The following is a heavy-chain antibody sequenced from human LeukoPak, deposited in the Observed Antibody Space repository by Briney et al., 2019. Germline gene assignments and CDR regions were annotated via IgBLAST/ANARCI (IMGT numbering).Heavy chain of an antibody. CDR1: GGSISSSSYY. V-gene: IGHV4-39*01. D-gene: IGHD6-19*01. CDR2: IYYSGST. CDR3: ARGNIAVAGQLQY. J-gene: IGHJ4*02. Sequence: PSETLSLTCTVSGGSISSSSYYWGWIRQPPGKGLEWIGSIYYSGSTYYNPSLKSRVTISVDTSKNQFSLKLSSVTAADTAVYYCARGNIAVAGQLQYWGQGTLVTVSS.